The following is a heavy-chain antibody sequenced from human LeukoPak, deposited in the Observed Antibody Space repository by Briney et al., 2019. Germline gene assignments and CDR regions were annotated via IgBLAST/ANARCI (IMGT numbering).Heavy chain of an antibody. Sequence: SVKVSCKASGGVFISTAISWVRQAPGQGLEWMGGIIPISGTPNYAQKFQGRVTIITDESTSTVYMELSSLRSEDTAVYYCGRATTGDSSGYLSHYYFYFMDVWGKGTPVTVSS. D-gene: IGHD3-22*01. CDR1: GGVFISTA. CDR2: IIPISGTP. J-gene: IGHJ6*03. V-gene: IGHV1-69*05. CDR3: GRATTGDSSGYLSHYYFYFMDV.